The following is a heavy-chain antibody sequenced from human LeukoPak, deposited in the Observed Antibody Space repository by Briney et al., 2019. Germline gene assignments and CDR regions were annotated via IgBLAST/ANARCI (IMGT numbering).Heavy chain of an antibody. CDR1: RRTFSSYA. CDR3: AKGMAYHSSRWCVYYFDY. Sequence: ASVKLSCKASRRTFSSYATSWVRKATGQGVEWMGRIIAIFVTANYGQKCQGRVTITTDESTSTAYMELSSLRSEDTAVYYCAKGMAYHSSRWCVYYFDYWGQGTLVTVSS. D-gene: IGHD6-13*01. V-gene: IGHV1-69*05. J-gene: IGHJ4*02. CDR2: IIAIFVTA.